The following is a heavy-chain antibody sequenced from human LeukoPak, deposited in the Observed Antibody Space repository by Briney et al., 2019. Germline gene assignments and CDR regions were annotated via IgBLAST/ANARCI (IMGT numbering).Heavy chain of an antibody. Sequence: SETLSLTCTVSGGSISSGDYYWSWIRQPPGKGLEWIGYIYYSGSTYYNPSLKSRVIISVDTSKNQFSLKLSSVTAADTAVYYCARATYYYDSSGYYDLRDAFDIWGQGTMVTVSS. V-gene: IGHV4-30-4*01. CDR2: IYYSGST. D-gene: IGHD3-22*01. CDR1: GGSISSGDYY. J-gene: IGHJ3*02. CDR3: ARATYYYDSSGYYDLRDAFDI.